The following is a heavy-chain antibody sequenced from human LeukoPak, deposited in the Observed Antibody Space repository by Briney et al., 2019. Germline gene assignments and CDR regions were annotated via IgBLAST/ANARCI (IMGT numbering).Heavy chain of an antibody. Sequence: SGPALVKPTQTLTLTCTFSGFSLSTSGMCVSWIRQPPGKALEWLARIDWDDDKYYSTSLKTRLTISKDTSKNQVVLTMTNMDPVDTATYYWARIGLPFGYMDVWGKGTTVTVSS. CDR3: ARIGLPFGYMDV. CDR2: IDWDDDK. D-gene: IGHD3-10*01. CDR1: GFSLSTSGMC. V-gene: IGHV2-70*11. J-gene: IGHJ6*03.